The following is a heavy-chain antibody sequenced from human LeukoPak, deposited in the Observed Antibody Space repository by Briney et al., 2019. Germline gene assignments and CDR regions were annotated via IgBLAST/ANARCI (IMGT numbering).Heavy chain of an antibody. CDR2: ISYDGSNK. Sequence: PGGSLRLSCAASGFTFSSYGMHWVRQAPGKGLEWVAVISYDGSNKYYADSVKGRFTISRDNSKNTLYLQMNSLRAEDTAVYYCARGPYYDILTGSPLYYGMDVWGQGTTVTVSS. J-gene: IGHJ6*02. CDR3: ARGPYYDILTGSPLYYGMDV. V-gene: IGHV3-30*03. CDR1: GFTFSSYG. D-gene: IGHD3-9*01.